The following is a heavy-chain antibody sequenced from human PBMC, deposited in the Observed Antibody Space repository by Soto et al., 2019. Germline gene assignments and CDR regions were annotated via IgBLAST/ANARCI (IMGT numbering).Heavy chain of an antibody. CDR2: INPSGGST. J-gene: IGHJ5*02. D-gene: IGHD3-9*01. CDR3: AREGEVLRYFDWLLKTNWFDP. Sequence: ASVKVSCKASGYTFTSYYMHWVRQAPGQGLEWMGIINPSGGSTSYAQKFQGRVTMTRDTSTSTVYMELSSLRSEDTAVYYCAREGEVLRYFDWLLKTNWFDPWGQGSLVTV. CDR1: GYTFTSYY. V-gene: IGHV1-46*01.